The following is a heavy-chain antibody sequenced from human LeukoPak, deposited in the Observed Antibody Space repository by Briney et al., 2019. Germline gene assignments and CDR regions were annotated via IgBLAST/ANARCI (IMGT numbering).Heavy chain of an antibody. V-gene: IGHV1-18*01. CDR2: ISTYNGNT. CDR1: GYTFISYG. CDR3: ARMGEMFFDY. J-gene: IGHJ4*02. Sequence: ASVKVSCKASGYTFISYGITWVRQAPGQGLEWMGWISTYNGNTNYAQKFQGRVTMTTDTPTSTAYMVLRSLRSDDTAMYYCARMGEMFFDYWGQGTLVTVSS. D-gene: IGHD3-10*02.